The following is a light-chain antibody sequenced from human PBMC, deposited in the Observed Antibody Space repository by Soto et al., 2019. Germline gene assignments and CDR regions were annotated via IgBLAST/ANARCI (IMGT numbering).Light chain of an antibody. Sequence: EIVMTQSPATLSVSPGERVTLSCRASQSINNNLAWYQQKPGQAPRLLIYGASTRATEIPARFSGSGSGTEFTLTISSLQSEDLAVYYCQQYNNWPPWTFGRGTKVEIK. CDR1: QSINNN. CDR3: QQYNNWPPWT. CDR2: GAS. J-gene: IGKJ1*01. V-gene: IGKV3-15*01.